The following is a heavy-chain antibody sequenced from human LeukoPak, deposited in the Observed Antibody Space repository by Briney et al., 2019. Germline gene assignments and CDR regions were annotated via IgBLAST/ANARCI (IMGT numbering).Heavy chain of an antibody. V-gene: IGHV3-9*01. CDR1: AFTFDDYA. CDR2: ISWNSGSI. Sequence: GGSLRLSCAASAFTFDDYAMHWVRQPPGKGLEWVSGISWNSGSIAYADSVKGRFTLSRENAKNSLYLQMNSLRAEDTAVYYCARSPPGSGWYPEYFQHWGQGTLVTVSS. CDR3: ARSPPGSGWYPEYFQH. J-gene: IGHJ1*01. D-gene: IGHD6-19*01.